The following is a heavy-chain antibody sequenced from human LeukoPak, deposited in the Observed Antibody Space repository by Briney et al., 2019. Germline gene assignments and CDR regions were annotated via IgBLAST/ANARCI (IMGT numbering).Heavy chain of an antibody. CDR3: ARDLGSSLSPGY. V-gene: IGHV4-61*02. CDR2: IYTSGST. Sequence: SETLSLTCTVSGGSISSGSYYWSWIRQPAGKGLEWIGRIYTSGSTNYNPSLKSRVTISVDTSKSQFSLKLSSVTAADTAVYYCARDLGSSLSPGYWGQGTLVTVSS. D-gene: IGHD6-6*01. CDR1: GGSISSGSYY. J-gene: IGHJ4*02.